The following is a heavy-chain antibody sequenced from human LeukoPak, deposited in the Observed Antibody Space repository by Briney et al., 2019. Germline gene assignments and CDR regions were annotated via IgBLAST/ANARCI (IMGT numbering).Heavy chain of an antibody. CDR1: GGTFSSYA. J-gene: IGHJ6*02. Sequence: SVKVSCKASGGTFSSYAISWVRQAPGQGLEWMGGIIPIFGTANYAQKFQGRVTITADESTSTGYMELSSLRSEDTAVYYCARDAERWLQGGYYYYGMDVWGQGTTVTVSS. CDR3: ARDAERWLQGGYYYYGMDV. D-gene: IGHD5-24*01. CDR2: IIPIFGTA. V-gene: IGHV1-69*01.